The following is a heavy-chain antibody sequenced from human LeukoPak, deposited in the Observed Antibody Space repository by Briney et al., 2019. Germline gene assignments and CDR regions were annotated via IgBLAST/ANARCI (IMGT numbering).Heavy chain of an antibody. CDR1: GFTFSNYA. Sequence: PGGSLRLSCAASGFTFSNYAMSWVRQAPGKGLEWVSTISGSGGSTYNADSVKGRFTISRDNSKNTLYLQMNSLRAEDTAVYYRAKDVLSSSSWYGHWGQGTLVTVSS. D-gene: IGHD6-13*01. CDR3: AKDVLSSSSWYGH. CDR2: ISGSGGST. J-gene: IGHJ5*02. V-gene: IGHV3-23*01.